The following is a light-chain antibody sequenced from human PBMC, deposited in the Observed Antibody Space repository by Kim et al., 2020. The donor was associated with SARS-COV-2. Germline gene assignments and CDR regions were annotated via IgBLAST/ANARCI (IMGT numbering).Light chain of an antibody. J-gene: IGKJ4*01. CDR2: AAS. V-gene: IGKV1-12*01. CDR3: QQAKIVPLT. Sequence: DIQMTQSPSSVSASVGDRVTITCWASHDISTWLAWYQQKPGEAPKLLISAASTLQSGVPSRFSGSGSGADFTLTISSLQPEDFATYYCQQAKIVPLTFGGGTKVDIK. CDR1: HDISTW.